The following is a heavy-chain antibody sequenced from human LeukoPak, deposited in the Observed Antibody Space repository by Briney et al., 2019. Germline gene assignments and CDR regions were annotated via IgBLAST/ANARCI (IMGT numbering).Heavy chain of an antibody. CDR2: IYYSGST. J-gene: IGHJ4*02. CDR3: ARAQRPYYDFWSGYYDL. CDR1: GGSISSYY. D-gene: IGHD3-3*01. V-gene: IGHV4-59*08. Sequence: SETLSLTCTVSGGSISSYYWSWIRQPPGKGLEWIGYIYYSGSTNYNPSLKSRVTISVDTSKNQFSLKLSFVTAADTAVYYCARAQRPYYDFWSGYYDLWGQGTLVTVSS.